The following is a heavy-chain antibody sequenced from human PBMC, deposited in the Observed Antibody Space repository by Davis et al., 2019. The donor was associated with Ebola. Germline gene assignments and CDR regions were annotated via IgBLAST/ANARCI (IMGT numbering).Heavy chain of an antibody. Sequence: PSETLSLTCTVSGGSISSYYWSWIRQPPGKGLEWIGYIYYSGSTNYNPSLKSRVTISVDTSKNQFSLKLSSVTAADTAVYYCARADYGSGSIDYWGQGTLVTVSS. V-gene: IGHV4-59*01. CDR3: ARADYGSGSIDY. J-gene: IGHJ4*02. CDR1: GGSISSYY. CDR2: IYYSGST. D-gene: IGHD3-10*01.